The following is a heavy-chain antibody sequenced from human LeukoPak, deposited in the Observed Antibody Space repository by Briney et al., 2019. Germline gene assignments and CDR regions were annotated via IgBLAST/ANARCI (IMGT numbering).Heavy chain of an antibody. CDR2: INKDGSEE. J-gene: IGHJ6*02. Sequence: PGGSLRLSCAASEFMFSDYWMSWVRQAPGKGPEWVASINKDGSEEYYADSVKGRFTVSRDNAKNSLFLQMNNLRVEVTAIYYCATYDNWVAGDVWGQGTTVSVSS. CDR1: EFMFSDYW. CDR3: ATYDNWVAGDV. D-gene: IGHD1-1*01. V-gene: IGHV3-7*01.